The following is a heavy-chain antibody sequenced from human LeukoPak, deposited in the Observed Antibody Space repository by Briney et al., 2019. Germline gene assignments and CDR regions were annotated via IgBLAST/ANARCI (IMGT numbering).Heavy chain of an antibody. CDR2: ISYDGSNK. J-gene: IGHJ3*02. Sequence: GGSLRLSCAASGFTFSSYAMHWVRQAPGKGLEWVAVISYDGSNKYYADSVKGRFTISRDNSKNTLYLQTNSLRAEDTAVYYCARVGFHSPYAFDIWGQGTMVTVSS. V-gene: IGHV3-30-3*01. CDR3: ARVGFHSPYAFDI. D-gene: IGHD1-26*01. CDR1: GFTFSSYA.